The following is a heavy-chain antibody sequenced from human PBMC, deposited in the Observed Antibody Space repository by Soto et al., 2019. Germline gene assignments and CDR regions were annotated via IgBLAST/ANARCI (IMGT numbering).Heavy chain of an antibody. D-gene: IGHD2-8*01. Sequence: ASVKVSCKASGYTFTSYGISWVRQAPGQGLERMGWISAYNGNTNYAQKLQGRVTMTTDTSTSTAYMELRSLRSDDTAVYYCARYHRGYCTNGVCYTVWFDPWGQGTLVTVSS. CDR3: ARYHRGYCTNGVCYTVWFDP. V-gene: IGHV1-18*04. CDR1: GYTFTSYG. J-gene: IGHJ5*02. CDR2: ISAYNGNT.